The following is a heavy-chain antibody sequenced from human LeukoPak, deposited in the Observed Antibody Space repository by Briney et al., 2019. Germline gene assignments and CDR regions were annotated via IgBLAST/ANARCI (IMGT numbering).Heavy chain of an antibody. J-gene: IGHJ6*02. CDR3: AKDLFTYYYGSGSYLHGMDV. CDR1: GFTFDDYA. Sequence: GGSLRLSCAASGFTFDDYAMHWVRQAPGKGLEWVSGISWNSGSIGYADSVKGRFTIPRDNAKNSLYLQMNSLRAEDTALYYCAKDLFTYYYGSGSYLHGMDVWGQGTTVTVSS. CDR2: ISWNSGSI. D-gene: IGHD3-10*01. V-gene: IGHV3-9*01.